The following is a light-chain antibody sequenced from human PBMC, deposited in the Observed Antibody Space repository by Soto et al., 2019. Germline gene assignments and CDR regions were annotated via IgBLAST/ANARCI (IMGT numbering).Light chain of an antibody. V-gene: IGLV1-40*01. CDR1: SSNIGAGYE. CDR3: QSYDSSLSGYV. J-gene: IGLJ1*01. CDR2: ENN. Sequence: QSVLTQPPSVSEAPGQRVTISCTGSSSNIGAGYEAHWYQQVPGTAPKLLIYENNNRPSGVPDRFSVSKSGTSASLAITGLQAEDEAEYYCQSYDSSLSGYVFGTGTTLTVL.